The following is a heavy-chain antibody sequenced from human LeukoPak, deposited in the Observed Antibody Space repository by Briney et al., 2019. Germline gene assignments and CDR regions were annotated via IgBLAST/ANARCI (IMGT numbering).Heavy chain of an antibody. CDR1: GYTFTGYY. CDR3: ARGYDFWSGRHDNWFDP. CDR2: INPNSGGT. D-gene: IGHD3-3*01. Sequence: ASVKVSCKASGYTFTGYYMHWVRQAPGQGLEWMGWINPNSGGTNYAQKFQGRVTMTRDTSISTAYMELSRLRSEDTAVYYCARGYDFWSGRHDNWFDPLGQGTLVTVSS. J-gene: IGHJ5*02. V-gene: IGHV1-2*02.